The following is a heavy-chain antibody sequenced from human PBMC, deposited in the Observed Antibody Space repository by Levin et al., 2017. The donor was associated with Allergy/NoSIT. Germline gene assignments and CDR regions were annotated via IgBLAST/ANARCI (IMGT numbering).Heavy chain of an antibody. CDR3: ARGGDIVVVPAAISPLPYYYGMDV. J-gene: IGHJ6*02. CDR2: INPNSGGT. D-gene: IGHD2-2*02. CDR1: GYTFTGYY. Sequence: ASVKVSCKASGYTFTGYYMHWVRQAPGQGLEWMGWINPNSGGTNYAQKFQGRVTMTRDTSISTAYMELSRLRSDDTAVYYCARGGDIVVVPAAISPLPYYYGMDVWGQGTTVTVSS. V-gene: IGHV1-2*02.